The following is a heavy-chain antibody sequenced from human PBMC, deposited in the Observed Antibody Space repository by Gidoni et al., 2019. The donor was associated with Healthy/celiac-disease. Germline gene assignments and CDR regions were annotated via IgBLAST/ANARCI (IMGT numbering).Heavy chain of an antibody. D-gene: IGHD2-2*01. V-gene: IGHV1-46*03. CDR3: ARDFTSSTSCQPGY. J-gene: IGHJ4*02. CDR2: INPSGGST. Sequence: QVQLVQSGAEVKKPGASVQVSCKASGYTFTSYYMNWVRQAPGKGLEWMGIINPSGGSTSYEQKFQGRVTMTRDTSTSTVYMELSSLRSEDTAVYYCARDFTSSTSCQPGYWGQGTLVTVSS. CDR1: GYTFTSYY.